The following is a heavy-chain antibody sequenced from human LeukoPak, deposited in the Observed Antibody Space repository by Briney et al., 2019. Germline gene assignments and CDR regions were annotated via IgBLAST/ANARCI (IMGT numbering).Heavy chain of an antibody. J-gene: IGHJ4*02. CDR2: MSPTGGT. CDR1: GGSISGFY. CDR3: ARRSATRWYYSD. Sequence: PSETLSLTCSVSGGSISGFYWSWLRQPPGKGLEWIGYMSPTGGTNYNPSLTSRVTVSVDTSKNLFSLELDPVTAADTAVYFCARRSATRWYYSDWGQGTLVTGSS. V-gene: IGHV4-4*09. D-gene: IGHD3-10*01.